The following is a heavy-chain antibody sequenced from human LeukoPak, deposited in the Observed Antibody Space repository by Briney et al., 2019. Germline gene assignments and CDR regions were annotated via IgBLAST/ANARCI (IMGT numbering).Heavy chain of an antibody. J-gene: IGHJ4*02. D-gene: IGHD3-22*01. Sequence: GGSLRLSCAASGFTFSGSAMHWVRQASGKGLEWVGRIRSKANSYATAYAASVKGRLTISRDDSKNTAYLQMNSLKTEDTAVYYCTSPLPDYYDSSGYYQWGQGTLVTVSS. CDR1: GFTFSGSA. V-gene: IGHV3-73*01. CDR2: IRSKANSYAT. CDR3: TSPLPDYYDSSGYYQ.